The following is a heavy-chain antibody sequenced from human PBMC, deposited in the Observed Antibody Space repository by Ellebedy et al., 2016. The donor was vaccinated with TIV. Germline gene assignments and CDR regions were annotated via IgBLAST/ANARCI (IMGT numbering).Heavy chain of an antibody. CDR1: GGSISSGRYY. CDR2: IYYSGST. V-gene: IGHV4-31*03. CDR3: ARSTMTWSRAVKLYYFDY. J-gene: IGHJ4*02. D-gene: IGHD3-22*01. Sequence: MPSETLSLTCTVSGGSISSGRYYWNCIRQHPGNGLEWIGYIYYSGSTYYNPSLKSRVTISVDTSKNQFSLKLSSVTAADTAVYYCARSTMTWSRAVKLYYFDYWGQGTLVTVSS.